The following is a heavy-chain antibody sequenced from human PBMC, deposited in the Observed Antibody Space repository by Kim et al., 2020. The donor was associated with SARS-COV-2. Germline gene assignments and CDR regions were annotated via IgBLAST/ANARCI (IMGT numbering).Heavy chain of an antibody. V-gene: IGHV4-34*01. J-gene: IGHJ4*02. Sequence: YNPSLKSRVTISVDTSKNQCSLKLSSVTAADTAVYYCARAPSEQQLGFDYWGQGTLVTVSS. D-gene: IGHD6-13*01. CDR3: ARAPSEQQLGFDY.